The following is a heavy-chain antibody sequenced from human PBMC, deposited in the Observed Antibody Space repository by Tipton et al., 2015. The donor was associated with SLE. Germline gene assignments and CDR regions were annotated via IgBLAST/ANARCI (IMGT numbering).Heavy chain of an antibody. D-gene: IGHD3-10*01. J-gene: IGHJ5*02. Sequence: TLSLTCTVSGGSISSGGYSWNWIRQPAGKGLEWIGRFYSGFTTYNPSLNSRATMSVDTSKNQFSLKLISVTAADTAVYYCARLQGLSESFGIDRWGQGTLVTVSS. V-gene: IGHV4-61*02. CDR2: FYSGFT. CDR1: GGSISSGGYS. CDR3: ARLQGLSESFGIDR.